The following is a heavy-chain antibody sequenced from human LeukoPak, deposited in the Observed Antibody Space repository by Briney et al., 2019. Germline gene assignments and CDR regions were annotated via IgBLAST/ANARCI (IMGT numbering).Heavy chain of an antibody. Sequence: GGSLRLSCTASGFTFGDYAMSWFRQAPGKGLEWVGFIRSKAYGGTTENAASVKGRFTISKDDSKSIAYLQMNSLKTEDTAVYYCARGGVYCSSVSCSVDYWGQGILVTVSS. V-gene: IGHV3-49*03. CDR1: GFTFGDYA. CDR2: IRSKAYGGTT. J-gene: IGHJ4*02. CDR3: ARGGVYCSSVSCSVDY. D-gene: IGHD2-2*01.